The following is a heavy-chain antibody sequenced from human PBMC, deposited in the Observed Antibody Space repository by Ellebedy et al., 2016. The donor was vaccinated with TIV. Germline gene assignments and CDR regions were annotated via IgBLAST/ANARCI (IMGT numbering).Heavy chain of an antibody. V-gene: IGHV4-4*07. CDR3: ARVRFSPGWFDP. Sequence: PSETLSLTCTVSGGSITNYYWNWIRQPAGKGLEWIGRLYTGGIATYNPSLKSRVDISVDTSKNQVSLKLNSVTAAATAVYFWARVRFSPGWFDPWGQGTLVTVSS. J-gene: IGHJ5*02. CDR2: LYTGGIA. CDR1: GGSITNYY.